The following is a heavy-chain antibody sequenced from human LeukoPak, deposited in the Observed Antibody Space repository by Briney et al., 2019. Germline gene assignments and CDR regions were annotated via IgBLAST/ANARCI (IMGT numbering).Heavy chain of an antibody. Sequence: SETLSLTCAVYGGYFSGYYWSWIRQPPGKGLEWIGEINHSGSTNYNPSLKSRVTISVDTSKNQFSLKLSSVTAADTAVYYCARAYCSSTSCYTGRSPIDYWGQGTLVTVSS. V-gene: IGHV4-34*01. J-gene: IGHJ4*02. CDR3: ARAYCSSTSCYTGRSPIDY. CDR1: GGYFSGYY. CDR2: INHSGST. D-gene: IGHD2-2*02.